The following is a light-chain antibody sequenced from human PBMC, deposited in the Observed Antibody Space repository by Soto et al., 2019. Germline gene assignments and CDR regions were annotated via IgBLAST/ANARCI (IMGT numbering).Light chain of an antibody. Sequence: EVVLTQSPGTLSLSPGERATLSCRASQSVSGSDLAWYQQKPGQAPRLLISGVSNRATGTPDRFSGSGSGTDFTLTISCLEHEDFAVFYCHQYGISPPTFGPGTKVEI. V-gene: IGKV3-20*01. CDR3: HQYGISPPT. CDR2: GVS. CDR1: QSVSGSD. J-gene: IGKJ1*01.